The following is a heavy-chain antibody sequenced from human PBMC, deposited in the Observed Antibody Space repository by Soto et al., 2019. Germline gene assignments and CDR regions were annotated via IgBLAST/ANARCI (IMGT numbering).Heavy chain of an antibody. J-gene: IGHJ1*01. V-gene: IGHV4-34*01. CDR3: ARADSGYDEKYFQY. CDR1: GGSFSAYY. CDR2: INRSGSA. Sequence: TLSLTCAVYGGSFSAYYWSWIRQPPGKGLEWIGEINRSGSANYNPSLKSRVTITVDTSKNQFSVKLSSVTAADAAVYYCARADSGYDEKYFQYCGQGTVVTVSS. D-gene: IGHD5-12*01.